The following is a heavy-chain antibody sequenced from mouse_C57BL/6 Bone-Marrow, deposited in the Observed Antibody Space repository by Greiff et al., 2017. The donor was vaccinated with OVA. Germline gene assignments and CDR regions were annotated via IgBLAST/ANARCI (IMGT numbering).Heavy chain of an antibody. Sequence: QVTLKESGPGILQPSQTLSLTCSFSGFSLSTFGMGVGWIRQPSGKGLEWLAHIGWGDAKYYNPGLKSRLTISKDNSKTPVFLKNANVDTADTATYYCARIGLLLRRGYDAIDYGGRGTSVTVSS. CDR3: ARIGLLLRRGYDAIDY. CDR1: GFSLSTFGMG. CDR2: IGWGDAK. D-gene: IGHD2-12*01. J-gene: IGHJ4*01. V-gene: IGHV8-8*01.